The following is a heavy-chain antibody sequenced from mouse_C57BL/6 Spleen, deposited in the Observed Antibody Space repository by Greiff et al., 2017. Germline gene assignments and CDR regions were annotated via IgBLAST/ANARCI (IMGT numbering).Heavy chain of an antibody. V-gene: IGHV1-81*01. J-gene: IGHJ2*01. D-gene: IGHD1-1*01. Sequence: VQLVESGAELARPGASVKLSCKASGYTFTSYGISWVKQRTGQGLEWIGEIYPRSGNTYYNEKFKGKATLTADKSSSTAYMELRSLTSEDSAVYFCARVYYGSSYGYWGQGTTLTVSS. CDR3: ARVYYGSSYGY. CDR2: IYPRSGNT. CDR1: GYTFTSYG.